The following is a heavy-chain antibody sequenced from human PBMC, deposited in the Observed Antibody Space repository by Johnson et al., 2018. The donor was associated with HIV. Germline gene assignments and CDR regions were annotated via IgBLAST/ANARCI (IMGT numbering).Heavy chain of an antibody. D-gene: IGHD6-6*01. CDR1: GFTFRNYA. CDR3: ARDQEQLVPWDAFDI. J-gene: IGHJ3*02. V-gene: IGHV3-23*04. CDR2: IGAGGESA. Sequence: VQLVESGGGVVQPGGSLRLSCAASGFTFRNYAMSWVRQAPGKGLEWVSTIGAGGESADYTDSVKGRLSISRDNSKNTLYLQMNSLRAEDTAVYYCARDQEQLVPWDAFDIWGQGTMVTVSS.